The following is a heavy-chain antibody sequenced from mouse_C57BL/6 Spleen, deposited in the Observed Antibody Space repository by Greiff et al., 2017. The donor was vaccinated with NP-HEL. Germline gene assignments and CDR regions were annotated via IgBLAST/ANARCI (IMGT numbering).Heavy chain of an antibody. V-gene: IGHV1-50*01. CDR2: IDPSDSYT. Sequence: QVQLQQPGAELVKPGASVKLSCKASGYTFTSYWMQWVKQRPGQGLEWIGEIDPSDSYTNYNQKFKGKATLTVDTSSSTAYMQLSSLTSEDSAVYYCATRRGIYYAMDYWGQGTSVTVSS. J-gene: IGHJ4*01. CDR1: GYTFTSYW. CDR3: ATRRGIYYAMDY.